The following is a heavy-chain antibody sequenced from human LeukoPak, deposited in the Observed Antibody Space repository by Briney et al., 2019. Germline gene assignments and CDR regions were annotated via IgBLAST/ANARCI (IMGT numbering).Heavy chain of an antibody. D-gene: IGHD6-19*01. Sequence: SETLSLTCTLSGGSISTYYWSWIRQPPGKGLEWIGYIYHSGSTNYNPSLKSRVTISVDTSKNQFSLKLSSVTAADTAVYYCARGTVAGHPYFDYWGQGTLVTVSS. CDR3: ARGTVAGHPYFDY. CDR2: IYHSGST. V-gene: IGHV4-59*12. J-gene: IGHJ4*02. CDR1: GGSISTYY.